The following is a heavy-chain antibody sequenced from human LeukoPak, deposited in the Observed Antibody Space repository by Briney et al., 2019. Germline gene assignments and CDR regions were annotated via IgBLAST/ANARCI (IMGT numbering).Heavy chain of an antibody. CDR3: ARDVLYDFWSGYGDNWFDP. CDR2: IYTSGST. V-gene: IGHV4-4*07. Sequence: SETLSLTCTVSGGSISSYYWSWLRQPAGKGLEWIGRIYTSGSTNYNPSLKSRVTMSVDTSKNQFSLKLSSVTAADTAVYYCARDVLYDFWSGYGDNWFDPWGQGTLVTVSS. D-gene: IGHD3-3*01. CDR1: GGSISSYY. J-gene: IGHJ5*02.